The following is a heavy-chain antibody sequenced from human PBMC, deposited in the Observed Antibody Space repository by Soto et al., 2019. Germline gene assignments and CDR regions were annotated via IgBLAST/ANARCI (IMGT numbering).Heavy chain of an antibody. V-gene: IGHV4-30-4*08. D-gene: IGHD5-18*01. J-gene: IGHJ5*01. CDR1: GAVVTSGENY. CDR2: IYDSGVT. CDR3: VRDLAHGYTGNA. Sequence: SETLSLTCSVSGAVVTSGENYWSWVRQPPGKGLEWLGYIYDSGVTSYTPALKSRVTLSLDRPNNQVSLKLRSVTAADTAVYFCVRDLAHGYTGNAWGHGTLVTVSS.